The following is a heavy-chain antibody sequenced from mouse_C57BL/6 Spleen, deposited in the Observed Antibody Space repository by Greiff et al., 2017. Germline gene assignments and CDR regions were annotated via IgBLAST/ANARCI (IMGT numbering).Heavy chain of an antibody. J-gene: IGHJ2*01. D-gene: IGHD2-10*01. CDR2: INPNNGGT. CDR1: GYTFTDYN. Sequence: EVQRVESGPELVKPGASVKIPCKASGYTFTDYNMDWVKQSHGKSLEWIGDINPNNGGTIYNQKFKGKATLTVDKSSSTAYMELRSLTSEDTAVYYCARGPTRGYFDYWGQGTTLTVSS. CDR3: ARGPTRGYFDY. V-gene: IGHV1-18*01.